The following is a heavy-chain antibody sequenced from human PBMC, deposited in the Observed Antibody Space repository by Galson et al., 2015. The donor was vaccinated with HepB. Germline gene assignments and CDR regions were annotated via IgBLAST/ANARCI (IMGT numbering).Heavy chain of an antibody. CDR1: GFIFSSYA. Sequence: SLRLSCAASGFIFSSYAMSWVRQAPGKGLEWVSAISGSGGSTYYADSVKGRFTISRDNSKNTLYLQMNSLRAEDTAVYYCAKSRATVSRGLYFDYWGQGTLVTVSS. D-gene: IGHD4-11*01. J-gene: IGHJ4*02. CDR3: AKSRATVSRGLYFDY. CDR2: ISGSGGST. V-gene: IGHV3-23*01.